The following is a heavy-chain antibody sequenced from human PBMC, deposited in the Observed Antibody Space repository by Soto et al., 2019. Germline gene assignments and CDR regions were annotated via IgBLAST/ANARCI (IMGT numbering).Heavy chain of an antibody. J-gene: IGHJ4*02. Sequence: SVKVSCKASGGTFSSYAISWVRQAPGQGLEWMGGIIPIFGTANYAQKFQGRVTITADESTSTAYMELSSLRSEDTAVYYCARANLGRTVVGNYFDYWGQGTLVTVS. CDR3: ARANLGRTVVGNYFDY. CDR2: IIPIFGTA. CDR1: GGTFSSYA. V-gene: IGHV1-69*13. D-gene: IGHD2-15*01.